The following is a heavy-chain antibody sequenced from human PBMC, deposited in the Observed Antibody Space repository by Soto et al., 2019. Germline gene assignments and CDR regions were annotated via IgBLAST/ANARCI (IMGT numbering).Heavy chain of an antibody. D-gene: IGHD3-22*01. CDR2: IYYSWST. CDR3: ARDGEYASSGYYSHAFDY. V-gene: IGHV4-30-4*01. J-gene: IGHJ4*02. Sequence: PSETLSLTCTVSGGSISSGDYYWSWIRQPPGKGLEWIGYIYYSWSTYYNPSLKSRVTISVDTSKNQFSLKLSSATAADTAVYYWARDGEYASSGYYSHAFDYWGQGTVVTVSS. CDR1: GGSISSGDYY.